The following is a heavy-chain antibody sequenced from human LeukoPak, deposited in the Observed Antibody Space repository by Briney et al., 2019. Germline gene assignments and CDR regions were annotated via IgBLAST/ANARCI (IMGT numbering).Heavy chain of an antibody. D-gene: IGHD2-21*01. V-gene: IGHV3-33*01. CDR3: ARQGESPGDY. CDR2: IWYDGSKE. Sequence: SGRSLRLSCAASGFTFSSYGMHWVGQAPGKGRECVAVIWYDGSKEYYADAVKGRFIISKDNSKNTLLLQMNSLRVEDTAVYYCARQGESPGDYWGQGTLVTVSS. J-gene: IGHJ4*02. CDR1: GFTFSSYG.